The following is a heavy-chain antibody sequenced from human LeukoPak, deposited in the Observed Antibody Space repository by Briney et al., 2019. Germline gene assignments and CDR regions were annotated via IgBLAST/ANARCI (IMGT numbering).Heavy chain of an antibody. V-gene: IGHV4-39*01. CDR2: IYYSGST. Sequence: SETLSLTCTVSGGSISSSSYYWGWIRQPPGKGLEWIGSIYYSGSTYYNPSLKSRVTISVDTSKNQFSLKLSSVTAADMAVYYCARRWSGRRVAFDIWGQGTMVTVSS. CDR3: ARRWSGRRVAFDI. J-gene: IGHJ3*02. D-gene: IGHD1-26*01. CDR1: GGSISSSSYY.